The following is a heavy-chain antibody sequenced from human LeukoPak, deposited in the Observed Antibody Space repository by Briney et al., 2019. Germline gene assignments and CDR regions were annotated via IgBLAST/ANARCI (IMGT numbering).Heavy chain of an antibody. CDR1: GGSFSGYY. J-gene: IGHJ4*02. Sequence: SDTLSLTCAVYGGSFSGYYWSGLRQPPGKGGEWLGEINHSGSTNYHPSLKSRVTISVHTSKNQFSLKLSSVTAADTAVYYCARRRGGYTGHYFDYWGQGTLVTVSS. CDR2: INHSGST. CDR3: ARRRGGYTGHYFDY. V-gene: IGHV4-34*01. D-gene: IGHD5-12*01.